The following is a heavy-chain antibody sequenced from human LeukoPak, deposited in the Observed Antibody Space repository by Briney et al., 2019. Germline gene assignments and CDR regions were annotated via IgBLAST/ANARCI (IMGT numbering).Heavy chain of an antibody. CDR2: ISYDGSNK. Sequence: GGSLRLSCAASGFTFSSYGMHWVRQAPGKGLEWVAVISYDGSNKYYADSAKGRFTISRDNSKNTLYLQMNSLRAEDTAVYYCAASSSWTSSWFDPWGQGTLVTVSS. CDR3: AASSSWTSSWFDP. J-gene: IGHJ5*02. CDR1: GFTFSSYG. V-gene: IGHV3-30*03. D-gene: IGHD6-13*01.